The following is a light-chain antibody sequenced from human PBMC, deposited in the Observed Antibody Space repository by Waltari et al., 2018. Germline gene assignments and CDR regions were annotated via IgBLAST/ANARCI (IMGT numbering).Light chain of an antibody. CDR1: SSDVGSENL. Sequence: QSALTQPASVSGSPGQSITISCTGTSSDVGSENLVSWYQQQPVKAPKLMIYEGSKRHSGVSTRFSRSKSGNTASLTISGLQAEDEADYFCCSYAGSILFGGGTKLTVL. CDR2: EGS. CDR3: CSYAGSIL. J-gene: IGLJ2*01. V-gene: IGLV2-23*01.